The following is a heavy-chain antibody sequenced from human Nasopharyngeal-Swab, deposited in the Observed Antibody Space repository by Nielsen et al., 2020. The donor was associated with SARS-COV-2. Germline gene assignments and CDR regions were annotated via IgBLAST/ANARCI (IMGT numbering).Heavy chain of an antibody. CDR1: GGTSSSYT. D-gene: IGHD3-22*01. Sequence: SVKVSCKTSGGTSSSYTITWIRQAPGQGLEWMGGIIPISGTRNYAPKFQGRVTITADESTSTAYMELSSLRSEDTAVYYCARASRQYYDSGGYYFTYWGQGTLVTVSS. V-gene: IGHV1-69*13. J-gene: IGHJ4*02. CDR3: ARASRQYYDSGGYYFTY. CDR2: IIPISGTR.